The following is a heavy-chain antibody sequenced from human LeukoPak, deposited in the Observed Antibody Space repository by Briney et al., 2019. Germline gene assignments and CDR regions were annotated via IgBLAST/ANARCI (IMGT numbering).Heavy chain of an antibody. D-gene: IGHD2-15*01. CDR3: ARAHPVVVAATRLYYFDY. J-gene: IGHJ4*02. Sequence: SQTLSLTCAVSGGSISSGGYSWSWIRQPPGKGLEWIGYIYHSGSTYYNPSLKSRVTISVDRSKNQFSLKLSSVTAADTAVYYCARAHPVVVAATRLYYFDYWGQGTLVTVSS. CDR2: IYHSGST. V-gene: IGHV4-30-2*01. CDR1: GGSISSGGYS.